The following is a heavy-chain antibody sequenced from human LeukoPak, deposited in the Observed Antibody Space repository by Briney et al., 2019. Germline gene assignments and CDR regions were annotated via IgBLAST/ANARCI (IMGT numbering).Heavy chain of an antibody. CDR3: ATRYRGSHHYYMDV. CDR2: INTNTGNP. V-gene: IGHV7-4-1*02. CDR1: GYSFTSFG. J-gene: IGHJ6*03. Sequence: ASVKVSCKASGYSFTSFGMNWVRQAPGQGLEWLGWINTNTGNPTYGQGFTGRFVFSMDTSVSTAYLQISSLKAEDTAVYYCATRYRGSHHYYMDVWGNGTTVIVSS. D-gene: IGHD1-26*01.